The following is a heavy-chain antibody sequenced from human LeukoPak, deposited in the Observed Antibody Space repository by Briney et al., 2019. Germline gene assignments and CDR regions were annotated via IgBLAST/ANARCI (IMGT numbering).Heavy chain of an antibody. CDR2: IYYSGST. Sequence: PSETLSLTCTVSGGSISSYYWSWIRQPPGKGLEWIGYIYYSGSTNHNPSLKSRVTISVDTSKNQFSLKLSSVTAADTAVYYCARDVSHNWFDPWGQGTLVTVSS. V-gene: IGHV4-59*01. CDR3: ARDVSHNWFDP. J-gene: IGHJ5*02. CDR1: GGSISSYY.